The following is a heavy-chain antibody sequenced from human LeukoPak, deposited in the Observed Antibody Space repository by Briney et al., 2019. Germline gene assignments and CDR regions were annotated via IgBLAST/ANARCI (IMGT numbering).Heavy chain of an antibody. CDR3: ARDGRNYDYVAEYVWGSYRYTNYFDY. V-gene: IGHV4-34*01. J-gene: IGHJ4*02. D-gene: IGHD3-16*02. CDR1: GGSFSGYY. Sequence: PSETLSLTCAAYGGSFSGYYWSWIRQPPGKGLEWIGEINHSGSTNYYPSLKSRVTISVDTSKNQFSLKLSSVTAADTAVYYCARDGRNYDYVAEYVWGSYRYTNYFDYWGQGTLVTVSS. CDR2: INHSGST.